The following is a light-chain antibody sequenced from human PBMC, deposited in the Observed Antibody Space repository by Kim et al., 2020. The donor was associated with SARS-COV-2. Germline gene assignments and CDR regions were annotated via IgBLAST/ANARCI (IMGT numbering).Light chain of an antibody. CDR1: KSNIVARYD. Sequence: VTISSTGSKSNIVARYDVYGYQQYPGPGHKLLLVGNTNRPSGVHDRFSGSKSGSSASLAITGLQAEDEADYYCQSYDSRLSGYWVFGGGTQLTVL. J-gene: IGLJ3*02. CDR2: GNT. V-gene: IGLV1-40*01. CDR3: QSYDSRLSGYWV.